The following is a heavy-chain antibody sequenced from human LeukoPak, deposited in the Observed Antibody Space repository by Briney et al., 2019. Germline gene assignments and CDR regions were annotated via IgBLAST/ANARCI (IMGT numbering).Heavy chain of an antibody. Sequence: SETLSLTCTVSGASVGDYYWSWIRQAAGKGLEWLGRIYTSGNTIYNPSLQSRVTISVDVSKNQFSLRLISMTAADTGIYYCAVDNRDFWGQGTLVTVSS. J-gene: IGHJ4*02. D-gene: IGHD2/OR15-2a*01. V-gene: IGHV4-4*07. CDR2: IYTSGNT. CDR3: AVDNRDF. CDR1: GASVGDYY.